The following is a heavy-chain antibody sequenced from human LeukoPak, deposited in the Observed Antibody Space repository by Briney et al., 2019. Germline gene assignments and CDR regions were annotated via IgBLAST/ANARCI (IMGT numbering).Heavy chain of an antibody. D-gene: IGHD3-22*01. J-gene: IGHJ4*02. Sequence: SETLSLTCAVYGGSFSGYYWSWIRQPPGKGLEWIGEINHSGSTNYNPSLKSRVTISVDTSKNQFSLKPSSVTAADTAVYYCARAPLGYYDSSGYYYDYWGQGTLVTVSS. V-gene: IGHV4-34*01. CDR3: ARAPLGYYDSSGYYYDY. CDR2: INHSGST. CDR1: GGSFSGYY.